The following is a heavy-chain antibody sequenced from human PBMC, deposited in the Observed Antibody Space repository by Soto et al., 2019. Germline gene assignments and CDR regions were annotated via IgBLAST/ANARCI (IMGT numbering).Heavy chain of an antibody. Sequence: SETLSLTCTVSGGSISSYYWSWIRQPPGKGLEWIGYIYYSGSTNYNPSLKSRVTISVDTSKNQFSLKLSSVTAADTAVYYCARGGGEDSDFWSGYRPHYYGMDFLGQGTTVTVSS. CDR2: IYYSGST. D-gene: IGHD3-3*01. CDR3: ARGGGEDSDFWSGYRPHYYGMDF. J-gene: IGHJ6*02. CDR1: GGSISSYY. V-gene: IGHV4-59*01.